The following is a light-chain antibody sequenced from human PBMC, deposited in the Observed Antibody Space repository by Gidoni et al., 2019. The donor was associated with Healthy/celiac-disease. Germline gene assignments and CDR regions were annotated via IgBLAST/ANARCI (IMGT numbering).Light chain of an antibody. CDR1: PGISSS. J-gene: IGKJ2*01. Sequence: IQMTQSPSSVSASVVDRVTITCRARPGISSSLAWYQQKPGKAPKLLIYAASSWQSGVPSRFSGSGSGTDFTLTISSLQPEDFATYYCQQANSFPYTFGQGTKLEIK. V-gene: IGKV1-12*01. CDR3: QQANSFPYT. CDR2: AAS.